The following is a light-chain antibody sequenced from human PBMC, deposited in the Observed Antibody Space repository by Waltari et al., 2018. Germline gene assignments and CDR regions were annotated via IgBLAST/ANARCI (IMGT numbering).Light chain of an antibody. CDR3: QQYNSSSG. CDR1: QSISSW. J-gene: IGKJ1*01. CDR2: DAS. V-gene: IGKV1-5*01. Sequence: DIQMTQSPSTLSASVGDRVTITCRASQSISSWLAWYQQKPGKAPKLLIYDASSLESGGPSRFSGSGSGTEFTLTISSLQPDDFATYYCQQYNSSSGFGQGTKVKIK.